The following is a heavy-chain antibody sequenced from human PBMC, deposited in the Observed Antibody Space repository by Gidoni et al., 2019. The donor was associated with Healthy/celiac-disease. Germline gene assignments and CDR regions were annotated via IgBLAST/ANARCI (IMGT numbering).Heavy chain of an antibody. V-gene: IGHV3-23*01. D-gene: IGHD6-13*01. CDR3: AKEWSIAAAGTFGY. CDR1: GSTFGSYA. J-gene: IGHJ4*02. Sequence: EVQLLESGGGLVQPGGSLGPSVAALGSTFGSYAMSWVRQAPGKGLEWVSAISGSGGSTYYADSVKGRFTISRDNSKNTLYLQMNSLRAEDTAVYYCAKEWSIAAAGTFGYWGQGTLVTVSS. CDR2: ISGSGGST.